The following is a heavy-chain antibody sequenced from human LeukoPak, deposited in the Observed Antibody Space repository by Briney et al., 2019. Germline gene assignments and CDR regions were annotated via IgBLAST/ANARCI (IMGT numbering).Heavy chain of an antibody. D-gene: IGHD6-25*01. CDR3: ARHPRGAGKWFDP. CDR2: IYYSGSS. J-gene: IGHJ5*02. V-gene: IGHV4-39*01. Sequence: SETLPLTCIVSGGSISISGYYWDWIRQPPGKGLEWIGSIYYSGSSYYNPSLESRVTLAVDTPKNQFSLKLTSVTAADTGVYYCARHPRGAGKWFDPWGQGNLVTVSS. CDR1: GGSISISGYY.